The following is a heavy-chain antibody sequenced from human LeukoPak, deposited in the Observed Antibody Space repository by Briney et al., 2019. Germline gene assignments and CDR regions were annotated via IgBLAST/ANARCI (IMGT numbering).Heavy chain of an antibody. Sequence: GGSLRLSCAASGFTFSGSAMHWVRQASGKGLEWVGRIRSKANSYATAYAASVKGRFTISRDDSKNTAYLQMNSLRAEDTAVYYCAKDWDDYYGSGSYFDYWGQGTLVTVSS. D-gene: IGHD3-10*01. CDR2: IRSKANSYAT. CDR3: AKDWDDYYGSGSYFDY. CDR1: GFTFSGSA. J-gene: IGHJ4*02. V-gene: IGHV3-73*01.